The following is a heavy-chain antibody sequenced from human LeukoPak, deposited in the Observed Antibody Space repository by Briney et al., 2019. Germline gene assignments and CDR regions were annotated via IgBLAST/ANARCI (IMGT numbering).Heavy chain of an antibody. CDR3: AKEYNGYNGVFDY. CDR2: ISWDGGST. V-gene: IGHV3-43*01. Sequence: PGGSLRLSCAASGFTFDDYTMHWVRQAPGKGLEWVSLISWDGGSTYYADSVKGRFTISRDNAKNSLYLQMNSLRAEDTAVYYCAKEYNGYNGVFDYWGQRTLVTVSS. J-gene: IGHJ4*02. CDR1: GFTFDDYT. D-gene: IGHD5-24*01.